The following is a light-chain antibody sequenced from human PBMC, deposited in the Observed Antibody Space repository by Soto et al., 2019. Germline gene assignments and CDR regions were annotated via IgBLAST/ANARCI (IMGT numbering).Light chain of an antibody. V-gene: IGLV2-14*01. CDR1: SSDDGGYNY. CDR3: SSYTTDNTRV. CDR2: EVN. Sequence: QSALTQPASVSGSPGQSITIFCTGTSSDDGGYNYVSWYQQYLGKAPKLLIYEVNNRPSGVSNRFSGSKSGNTASLTISGLQADDEADYYCSSYTTDNTRVFGGGTKVTVL. J-gene: IGLJ2*01.